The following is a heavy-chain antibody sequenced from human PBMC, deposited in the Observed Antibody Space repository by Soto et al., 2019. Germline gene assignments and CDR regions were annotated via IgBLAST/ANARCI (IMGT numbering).Heavy chain of an antibody. Sequence: WMGWFNPNSGGTNYAQNFQGWVAMTRDTSISTAYMELSRLRSDDTAVYYCARGPYYGSGSFWTGCYMDVWGKGTTVTVSS. CDR2: FNPNSGGT. J-gene: IGHJ6*03. CDR3: ARGPYYGSGSFWTGCYMDV. D-gene: IGHD3-10*01. V-gene: IGHV1-2*04.